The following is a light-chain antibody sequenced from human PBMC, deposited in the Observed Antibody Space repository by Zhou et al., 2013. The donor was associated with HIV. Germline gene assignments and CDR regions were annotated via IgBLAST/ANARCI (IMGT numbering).Light chain of an antibody. Sequence: IALTQSPGTLSLSPGESATLSCRASQSVSFRNLAWYQQKPGQAPRLLIYGASTRAAGIPDRFSGSGSGTDFTLTISRLEPEDFAVYYCQQYGSSPWTFGQGTKVEIK. CDR1: QSVSFRN. CDR3: QQYGSSPWT. V-gene: IGKV3-20*01. CDR2: GAS. J-gene: IGKJ1*01.